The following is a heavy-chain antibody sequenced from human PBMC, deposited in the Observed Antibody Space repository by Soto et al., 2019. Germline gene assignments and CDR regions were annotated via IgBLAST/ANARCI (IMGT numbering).Heavy chain of an antibody. J-gene: IGHJ5*02. CDR1: GGSVSSGTHY. Sequence: QVQLQESGPGLVKPSETLSLTCSVSGGSVSSGTHYWSWIRQPPGKGLEWLGYIYYRGTTQYNPSLKRRITMSVDTSKTQFSLHLSSVSAADTAVYYCARAPYSYGTPMSGLDLWGQGTLVTVSS. CDR2: IYYRGTT. V-gene: IGHV4-61*01. D-gene: IGHD5-18*01. CDR3: ARAPYSYGTPMSGLDL.